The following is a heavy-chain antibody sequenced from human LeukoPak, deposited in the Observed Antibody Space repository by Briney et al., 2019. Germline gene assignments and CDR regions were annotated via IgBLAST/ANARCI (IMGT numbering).Heavy chain of an antibody. J-gene: IGHJ4*02. CDR2: IRGSDIST. V-gene: IGHV3-23*01. D-gene: IGHD6-19*01. CDR1: GFTFSTYA. CDR3: AKGSAVAGYVDY. Sequence: PGGSLRLSCAASGFTFSTYAMSWVGQAPGKGLEWASTIRGSDISTYYADSVKGRFTISRDNSKNTLYLQMNSLRAEDTAVYYCAKGSAVAGYVDYWGQGTLVTVSS.